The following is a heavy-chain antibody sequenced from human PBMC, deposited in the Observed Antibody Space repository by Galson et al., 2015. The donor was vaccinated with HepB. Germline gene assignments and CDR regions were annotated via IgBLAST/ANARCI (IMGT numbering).Heavy chain of an antibody. CDR1: GFTFSSYA. D-gene: IGHD4-17*01. Sequence: SLRLSCAASGFTFSSYAMSWVRQAPGKGLEWVSGISGSGGSTYQADSVKGRFTISRDNSKNTLYLQMNSLRAEDTAVYYCAKDPSRYGDYAGYWGQGTLVTVSS. CDR3: AKDPSRYGDYAGY. CDR2: ISGSGGST. V-gene: IGHV3-23*01. J-gene: IGHJ4*02.